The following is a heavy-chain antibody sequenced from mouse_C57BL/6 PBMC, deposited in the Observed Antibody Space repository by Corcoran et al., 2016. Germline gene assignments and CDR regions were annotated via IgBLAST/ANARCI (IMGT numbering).Heavy chain of an antibody. CDR2: IYWDDDK. Sequence: QVTLKESGPGILQSSQTLSLTCSFSGFSLSTSGMGVSWIRQPSGKGLEWLAHIYWDDDKRYNPSLKSRLTISKDTSRNQVFLKITSVDTADTATYYCARRAITTVVAKVAYAMDYWGQGTSVTVSS. D-gene: IGHD1-1*01. CDR3: ARRAITTVVAKVAYAMDY. V-gene: IGHV8-12*01. CDR1: GFSLSTSGMG. J-gene: IGHJ4*01.